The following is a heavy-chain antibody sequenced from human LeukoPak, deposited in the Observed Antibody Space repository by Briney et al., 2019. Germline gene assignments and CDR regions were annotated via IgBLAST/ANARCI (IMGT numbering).Heavy chain of an antibody. D-gene: IGHD2-21*02. CDR1: GGXLSRIV. V-gene: IGHV1-69*01. CDR3: ARRHCGGDCQSSYYYYYGMDV. CDR2: IIPIFGTA. Sequence: ASVKVSCKASGGXLSRIVISWVRQAPGQGLEWMGGIIPIFGTANYAQEFQARVTITADESTSTAYMELSSLRSDDTAVYYCARRHCGGDCQSSYYYYYGMDVWGQGTTVTVSS. J-gene: IGHJ6*02.